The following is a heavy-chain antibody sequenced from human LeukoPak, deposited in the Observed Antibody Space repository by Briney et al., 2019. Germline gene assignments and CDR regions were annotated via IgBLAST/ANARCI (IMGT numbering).Heavy chain of an antibody. CDR1: GYSLTTYY. CDR2: INPSGGST. CDR3: AREAVTTVTTGPFNY. Sequence: GASVKVSCKASGYSLTTYYMHWVRQAPGQGLEWMAIINPSGGSTNYAQKFQGRVTMTRDTSISTAYMELSRLRSDDTAVYYCAREAVTTVTTGPFNYWGQGTLVTVSS. D-gene: IGHD4-17*01. J-gene: IGHJ4*02. V-gene: IGHV1-46*01.